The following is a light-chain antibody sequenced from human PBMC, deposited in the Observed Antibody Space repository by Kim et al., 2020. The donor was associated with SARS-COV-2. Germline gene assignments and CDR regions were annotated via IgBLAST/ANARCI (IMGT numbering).Light chain of an antibody. CDR2: QDS. CDR1: KLGDKY. J-gene: IGLJ3*02. Sequence: SYELTQPPSVSVSPGQTASITCSGDKLGDKYACWYQQKPAQSPVLVIYQDSKRPSGIPERFSGSNSGNTATLTISGTQAMDEADYYCQAWDSSTVIGGGT. CDR3: QAWDSSTV. V-gene: IGLV3-1*01.